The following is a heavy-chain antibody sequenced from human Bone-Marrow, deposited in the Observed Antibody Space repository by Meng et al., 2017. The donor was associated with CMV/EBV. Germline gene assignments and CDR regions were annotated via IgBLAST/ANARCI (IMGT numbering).Heavy chain of an antibody. Sequence: GSVSSGSYSCSWIRPPPGKGLEWIGYIYYSGSTNYNPSLKSRVTISVDTSKNQFSLKLSSVTAADTAVYYCARSGGSGSYIPAIDYWGQGTLVTVSS. CDR3: ARSGGSGSYIPAIDY. CDR1: GSVSSGSYS. V-gene: IGHV4-61*01. CDR2: IYYSGST. D-gene: IGHD1-26*01. J-gene: IGHJ4*02.